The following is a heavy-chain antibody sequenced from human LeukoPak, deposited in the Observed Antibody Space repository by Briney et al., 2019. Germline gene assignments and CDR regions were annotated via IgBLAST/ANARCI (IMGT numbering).Heavy chain of an antibody. J-gene: IGHJ5*02. CDR3: ARDVLRYFDSISWFDP. Sequence: SETLSLTCTVSGGSISSYYWSWIRQPPGKGLEWIGRIYTSGSTNYNPSLKSRVTMSVDTSKNQFSLKLSSVTAADTAVYYCARDVLRYFDSISWFDPWGQGTLVTVSS. CDR2: IYTSGST. D-gene: IGHD3-9*01. V-gene: IGHV4-4*07. CDR1: GGSISSYY.